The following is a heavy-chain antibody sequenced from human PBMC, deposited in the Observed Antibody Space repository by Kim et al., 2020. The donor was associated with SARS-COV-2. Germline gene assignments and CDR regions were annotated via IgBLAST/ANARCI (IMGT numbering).Heavy chain of an antibody. CDR3: AREVAHSSSWYGNAYYYYMDV. CDR1: GYTFTSYY. CDR2: INPSGGST. V-gene: IGHV1-46*01. J-gene: IGHJ6*03. D-gene: IGHD6-13*01. Sequence: ASVKVSCKASGYTFTSYYMHWVRQAPGQGLEWMGIINPSGGSTSYAQKFQGRVTMTRDTSTSTVYMELSSLRSEDTAVYYCAREVAHSSSWYGNAYYYYMDVWGKGTTVTVSS.